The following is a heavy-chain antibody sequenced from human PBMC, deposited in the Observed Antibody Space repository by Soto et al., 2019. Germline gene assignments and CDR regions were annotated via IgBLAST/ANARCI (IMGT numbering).Heavy chain of an antibody. Sequence: QVQLVQSGAEVKKPGSSVKVSCKASGGTFSSYAISWVRQAPGQGLEWMGGIIPIFGTANYAQKFQGRVTITXXXXXXTXXXXXXXXXXXXXXXXYCARDTHDFWSGYWSWGQGTLVTVSS. CDR2: IIPIFGTA. CDR3: ARDTHDFWSGYWS. CDR1: GGTFSSYA. J-gene: IGHJ5*02. V-gene: IGHV1-69*01. D-gene: IGHD3-3*01.